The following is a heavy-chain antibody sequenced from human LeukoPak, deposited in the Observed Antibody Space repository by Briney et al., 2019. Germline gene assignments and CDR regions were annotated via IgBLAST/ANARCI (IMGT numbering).Heavy chain of an antibody. V-gene: IGHV3-30*18. J-gene: IGHJ4*02. CDR1: GFTFSSYG. Sequence: GRSLRLSCAASGFTFSSYGMHWVRQAPGKGLEWVAVISYDGSNKYYADSVKGRFTISRDNSKNTLYLQMNSLRAEDTAVYYCEKDHYYYDSSGPVNTPLGYWGQGTLVTVSS. D-gene: IGHD3-22*01. CDR2: ISYDGSNK. CDR3: EKDHYYYDSSGPVNTPLGY.